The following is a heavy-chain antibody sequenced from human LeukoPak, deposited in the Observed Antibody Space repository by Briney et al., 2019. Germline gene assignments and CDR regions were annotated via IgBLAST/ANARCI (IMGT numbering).Heavy chain of an antibody. CDR2: ISSGAASI. CDR1: GFTFSSYE. J-gene: IGHJ4*02. V-gene: IGHV3-48*03. Sequence: GGSLRLSCSASGFTFSSYEMNWVRQAPGKGLEWVSSISSGAASIYYTDSVQGRFTISRDNAKNSLYLQMNSLRAEDTAVYYCARDRTASDYWGQGTLVTVSS. D-gene: IGHD4-17*01. CDR3: ARDRTASDY.